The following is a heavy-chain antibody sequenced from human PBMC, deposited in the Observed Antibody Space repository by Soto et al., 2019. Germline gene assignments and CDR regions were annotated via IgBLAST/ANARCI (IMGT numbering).Heavy chain of an antibody. J-gene: IGHJ4*02. CDR2: ITYGGSI. V-gene: IGHV4-31*03. D-gene: IGHD5-18*01. CDR1: GASITNDDFF. CDR3: AKMERTQLWLLVQN. Sequence: SETLSLTCTVSGASITNDDFFWSWVRQHPDKGLEWLAYITYGGSIYYNPSLRSRLSVSIDKSKSQFSLNVRSVTAADTAVYFCAKMERTQLWLLVQNWGQGLPVTVSS.